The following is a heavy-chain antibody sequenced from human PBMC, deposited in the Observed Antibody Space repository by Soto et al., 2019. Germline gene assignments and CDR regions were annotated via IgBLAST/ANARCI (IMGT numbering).Heavy chain of an antibody. J-gene: IGHJ4*02. V-gene: IGHV3-30-3*01. D-gene: IGHD6-19*01. CDR2: ISYDGSNR. Sequence: QVQLVESGGGVVQPGRALRLSCAASGLTLSNYAMHWGRQAPGKGLGWGAVISYDGSNRYYADSVKGRFTISRDNSKNTLYLQMNSLRAEDTAVYYCARVTQAVAADYWGQGTLVTVSS. CDR1: GLTLSNYA. CDR3: ARVTQAVAADY.